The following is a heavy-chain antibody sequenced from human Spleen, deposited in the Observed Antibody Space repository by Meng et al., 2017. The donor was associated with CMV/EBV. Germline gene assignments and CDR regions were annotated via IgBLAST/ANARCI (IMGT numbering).Heavy chain of an antibody. CDR3: AQTWSFSFDY. CDR2: ISGGGVTT. J-gene: IGHJ4*02. D-gene: IGHD3-10*01. Sequence: GGSLRLSCAASGFTFSNYAMSWVRQAPGKGLEWVSGISGGGVTTYYADSVKGRFTISRDNSKNTLYLQMNNLRVEDTAVYYCAQTWSFSFDYWGQGNLVTVSS. CDR1: GFTFSNYA. V-gene: IGHV3-23*01.